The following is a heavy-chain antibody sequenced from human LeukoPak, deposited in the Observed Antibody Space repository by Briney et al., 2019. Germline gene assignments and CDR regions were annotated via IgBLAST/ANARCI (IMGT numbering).Heavy chain of an antibody. CDR3: ASWEGVRYYGSGSPFDY. CDR2: INHSGST. Sequence: SETLSLTCAVYGGSFSGYYWGWIRQPPGKGLEWIGEINHSGSTNYNPSLKSRVTISVDTSKNQFSLKLSSVTAADTAVYYCASWEGVRYYGSGSPFDYWGQGTLVTVSS. CDR1: GGSFSGYY. D-gene: IGHD3-10*01. J-gene: IGHJ4*02. V-gene: IGHV4-34*01.